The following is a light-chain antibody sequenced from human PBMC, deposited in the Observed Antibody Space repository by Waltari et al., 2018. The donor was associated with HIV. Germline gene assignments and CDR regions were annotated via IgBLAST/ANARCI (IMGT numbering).Light chain of an antibody. V-gene: IGLV2-14*01. J-gene: IGLJ3*02. Sequence: QSALTQPASVSGSPGQSITISCTGTSSDVGGYKYVSWYLQQPGKAPKLLISEVSNLPSGVSNRFSCSKSGNTASLTISGLQAEDEADYYCSSDTTSSTWVFGGGTKLTVL. CDR1: SSDVGGYKY. CDR3: SSDTTSSTWV. CDR2: EVS.